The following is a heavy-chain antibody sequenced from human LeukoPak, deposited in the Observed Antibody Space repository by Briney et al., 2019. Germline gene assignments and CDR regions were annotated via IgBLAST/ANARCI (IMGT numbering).Heavy chain of an antibody. CDR3: ARARGGSSSLRYFQH. D-gene: IGHD6-13*01. J-gene: IGHJ1*01. CDR1: GYTFTSYD. CDR2: MNPNSGNT. Sequence: ASVKVSCKASGYTFTSYDINWVRQATGQGLEWMGWMNPNSGNTGYAQKFQGRVTMTRNTSVSTAYMELSSLRSEDTAVYYCARARGGSSSLRYFQHWGQGTLVTVSS. V-gene: IGHV1-8*01.